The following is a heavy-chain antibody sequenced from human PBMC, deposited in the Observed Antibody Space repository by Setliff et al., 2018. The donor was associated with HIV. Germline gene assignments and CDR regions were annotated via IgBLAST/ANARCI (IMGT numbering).Heavy chain of an antibody. J-gene: IGHJ4*02. D-gene: IGHD6-19*01. Sequence: GASVKVSCKASGYTFTSYGISWVRQAPGQGLEWMGWISAYNGNTNYAQKLQGRLTMTTDTSTSTAFMELRSLRSDDTAVYYCARDPPSSGWYRADYWGQGTLVTVSS. V-gene: IGHV1-18*01. CDR3: ARDPPSSGWYRADY. CDR2: ISAYNGNT. CDR1: GYTFTSYG.